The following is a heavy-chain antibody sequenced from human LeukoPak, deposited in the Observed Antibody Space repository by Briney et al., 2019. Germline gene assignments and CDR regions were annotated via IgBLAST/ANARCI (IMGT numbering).Heavy chain of an antibody. J-gene: IGHJ3*02. Sequence: SETLSLTCTVSGGSISSYYRSWIRQPAGKGLEWIGRIYTSGSTNYNPSLKSRVTMSVDTSKNQFSLKLSSVTAADTAVYYCARKRYSSSWFSAFDIWGQGTMVTVSS. CDR3: ARKRYSSSWFSAFDI. CDR2: IYTSGST. D-gene: IGHD6-13*01. V-gene: IGHV4-4*07. CDR1: GGSISSYY.